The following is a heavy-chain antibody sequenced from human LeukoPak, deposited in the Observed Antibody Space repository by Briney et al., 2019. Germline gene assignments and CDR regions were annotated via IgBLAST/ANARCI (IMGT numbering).Heavy chain of an antibody. CDR1: GDSISSGSYY. J-gene: IGHJ4*02. V-gene: IGHV4-61*02. CDR2: IYYSGST. CDR3: ARDTYATAFDY. D-gene: IGHD2-2*01. Sequence: SQTLSLTCIVSGDSISSGSYYWTWIRQPAGKGLEWIGRIYYSGSTNYNPSLKSRVTISLDTSKNQFFLKLNSVTAADTAVYYCARDTYATAFDYWGQGTLVTVSS.